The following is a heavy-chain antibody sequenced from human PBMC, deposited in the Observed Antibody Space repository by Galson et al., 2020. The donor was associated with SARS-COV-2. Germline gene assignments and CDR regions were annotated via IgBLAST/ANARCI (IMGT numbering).Heavy chain of an antibody. Sequence: SVKFSCKASGYTFNDYYMHWVRQAPGQGLEWMGWINPNSGGTTYAQKFQDWVTMTRDTSISTAYMELSRLRSDDTAVYYCARDNDQDAFDIWGQGTMVTVSS. CDR3: ARDNDQDAFDI. D-gene: IGHD1-1*01. CDR2: INPNSGGT. J-gene: IGHJ3*02. V-gene: IGHV1-2*04. CDR1: GYTFNDYY.